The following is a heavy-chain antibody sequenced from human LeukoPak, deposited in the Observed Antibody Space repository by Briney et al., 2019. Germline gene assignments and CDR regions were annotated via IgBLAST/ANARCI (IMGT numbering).Heavy chain of an antibody. V-gene: IGHV4-39*07. CDR3: VRVFDS. CDR1: GGPVYTSDYY. Sequence: PSETLSPTCTVSGGPVYTSDYYWGWVRQPPGKGPEWIGDIFYTGKTNYNPSLKSRVSISIDTSKNQFSLKLTSVTAADTAVYYCVRVFDSWGQGTLVTVSS. CDR2: IFYTGKT. J-gene: IGHJ4*02.